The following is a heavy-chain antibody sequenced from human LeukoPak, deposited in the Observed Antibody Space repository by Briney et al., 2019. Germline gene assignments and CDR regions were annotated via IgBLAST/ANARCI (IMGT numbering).Heavy chain of an antibody. CDR1: GFTFSSYA. D-gene: IGHD4-17*01. CDR3: ARGVGTVTSYFDY. CDR2: ISGSGGST. V-gene: IGHV3-23*01. J-gene: IGHJ4*02. Sequence: PGGSLRLSCAASGFTFSSYAMSWVRQAPGKGLEWVSAISGSGGSTYYADSVKGRFTISRDNPKNTLYLQMNSQRAEDTAVYYCARGVGTVTSYFDYWGQGTLVTVSS.